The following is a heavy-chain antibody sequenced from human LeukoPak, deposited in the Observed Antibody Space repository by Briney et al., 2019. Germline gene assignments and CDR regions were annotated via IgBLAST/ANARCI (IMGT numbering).Heavy chain of an antibody. Sequence: GRSLRLSCAASGFTFSSHSMNWVRQAPGKGLDWVSSISLSSTYIYYADSVKGRITISRDNAKNTLYLQMNSLRAEDTALYYCAKVNLVVPIGYFDYWGQGTLVTVSS. CDR1: GFTFSSHS. J-gene: IGHJ4*02. CDR2: ISLSSTYI. V-gene: IGHV3-21*04. CDR3: AKVNLVVPIGYFDY. D-gene: IGHD2-2*01.